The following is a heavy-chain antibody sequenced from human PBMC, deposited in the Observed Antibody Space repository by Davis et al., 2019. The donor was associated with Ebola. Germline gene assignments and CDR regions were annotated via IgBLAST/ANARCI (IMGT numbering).Heavy chain of an antibody. V-gene: IGHV3-30-3*01. CDR1: GVTCSDCA. CDR3: ARDRLVAVAATYYFDY. D-gene: IGHD6-19*01. Sequence: AGVTCSDCAMHSVRHAPFKELEWVAVISSDGTNKYYADSVKGRFTISRDNSKNTLYLQMNGLRAEDTSVYYCARDRLVAVAATYYFDYWGQGTLVTVSS. CDR2: ISSDGTNK. J-gene: IGHJ4*02.